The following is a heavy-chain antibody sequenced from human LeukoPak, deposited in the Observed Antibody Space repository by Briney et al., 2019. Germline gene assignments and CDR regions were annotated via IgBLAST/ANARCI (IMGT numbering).Heavy chain of an antibody. J-gene: IGHJ4*02. CDR1: GGSISSYY. Sequence: PSQTLSLTCTVSGGSISSYYWSWIRQPPGKGLEWIGYIYYSGSTNYNPSLKSRVTISVDTSKNQFSLKLSSVTAADTAVYYCARAVYSSSALDYWGQGTLVIVSS. CDR2: IYYSGST. D-gene: IGHD6-13*01. V-gene: IGHV4-59*01. CDR3: ARAVYSSSALDY.